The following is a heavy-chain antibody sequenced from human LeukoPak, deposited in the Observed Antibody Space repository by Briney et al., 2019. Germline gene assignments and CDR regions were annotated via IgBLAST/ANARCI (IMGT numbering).Heavy chain of an antibody. CDR1: GFTFSINA. Sequence: GSLRLSCAASGFTFSINAMAWIRQPPGKGLEWIMSLYSTGTTEYNASLKSRVAMSVDTSKNQLSLKLTSVTAADTAVYYCVARPLTAPRAWFDPWGQGLLVTVSA. D-gene: IGHD5-18*01. CDR2: LYSTGTT. V-gene: IGHV4-59*08. CDR3: VARPLTAPRAWFDP. J-gene: IGHJ5*02.